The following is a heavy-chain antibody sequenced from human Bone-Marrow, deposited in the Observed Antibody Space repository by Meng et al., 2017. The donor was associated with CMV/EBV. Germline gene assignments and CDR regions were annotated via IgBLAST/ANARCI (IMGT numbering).Heavy chain of an antibody. V-gene: IGHV3-7*01. D-gene: IGHD3-16*02. CDR2: IKQDGSEK. CDR3: ARFYRSSSGFDP. J-gene: IGHJ5*02. Sequence: GESLKISCAASGFTFSSYWMSWVRQAPGKGLEWVANIKQDGSEKYYVDSVKGRFTISRDNAKNSLYLQMNSLRAEDTAVYYCARFYRSSSGFDPWGQGTLVTVSS. CDR1: GFTFSSYW.